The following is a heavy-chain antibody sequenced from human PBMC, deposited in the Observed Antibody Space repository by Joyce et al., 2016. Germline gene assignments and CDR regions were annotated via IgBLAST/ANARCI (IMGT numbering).Heavy chain of an antibody. CDR1: GFTFKSYP. CDR2: ISHDGTNK. Sequence: QVQLVESGGGVVQPGRSLRLYCAASGFTFKSYPIHWVRQAPGKELEWVSIISHDGTNKYYADSVKGRFTISRDSSKNMLYLEMNSLRPEDTAMYYCVRSLFPTLGMDVWGQGTTVTVSS. J-gene: IGHJ6*02. CDR3: VRSLFPTLGMDV. V-gene: IGHV3-30-3*01.